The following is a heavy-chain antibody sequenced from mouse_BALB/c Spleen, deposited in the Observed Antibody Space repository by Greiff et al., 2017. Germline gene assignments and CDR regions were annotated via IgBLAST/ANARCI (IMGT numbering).Heavy chain of an antibody. V-gene: IGHV3-6*02. CDR2: ISYDGSN. J-gene: IGHJ4*01. CDR1: GYSITSGYY. Sequence: DVKLQESGPGLVKPSQSLSLTCSVTGYSITSGYYWNWIRQFPGNKLEWMGYISYDGSNNYNPSLKNRISITRDPSKNQFFLKLNSVTTEDTATYYCAGGKEGLYYAMDYWGQGTSVTVSS. CDR3: AGGKEGLYYAMDY. D-gene: IGHD1-3*01.